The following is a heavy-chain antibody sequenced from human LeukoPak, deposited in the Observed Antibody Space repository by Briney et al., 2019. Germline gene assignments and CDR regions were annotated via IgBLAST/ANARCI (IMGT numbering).Heavy chain of an antibody. CDR2: ISGSGGST. J-gene: IGHJ5*02. Sequence: GGSLRLSCAASGFTFSSYAMSWVRQAPGKGLEWVSGISGSGGSTYYTDSVKGRFTISRDNSKNTLYLQMNSLRAEDTAVYYCAREGVGCSGGSCYNWFDPWGQGTLVTVSS. CDR1: GFTFSSYA. D-gene: IGHD2-15*01. V-gene: IGHV3-23*01. CDR3: AREGVGCSGGSCYNWFDP.